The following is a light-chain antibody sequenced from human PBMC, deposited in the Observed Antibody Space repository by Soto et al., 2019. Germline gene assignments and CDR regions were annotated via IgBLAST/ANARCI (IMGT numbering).Light chain of an antibody. J-gene: IGKJ2*01. CDR3: QQYEGYSGYT. Sequence: DIQMTQSPSTLSASVGDRVTITCRASHSISSWLAWYQQKPGKAPKLLIYDASRLESGVPSRFSGSRSGTELTLTISSLQPDDFATYCCQQYEGYSGYTFGQGTRLEIK. CDR1: HSISSW. CDR2: DAS. V-gene: IGKV1-5*01.